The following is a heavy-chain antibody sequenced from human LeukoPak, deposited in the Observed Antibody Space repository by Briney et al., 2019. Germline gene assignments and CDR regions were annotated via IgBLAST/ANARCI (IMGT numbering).Heavy chain of an antibody. V-gene: IGHV4-34*01. J-gene: IGHJ3*01. CDR1: GGSFSGYY. D-gene: IGHD3-22*01. Sequence: EXLSLTCAVYGGSFSGYYWSWIRQPPGKGLEWIGEIYHSGTTNYNPSLTSRVTISLDTSKNQFSLILSSVTAADTAVYYCAKAPYLSSGSWGQGTMVTVSS. CDR3: AKAPYLSSGS. CDR2: IYHSGTT.